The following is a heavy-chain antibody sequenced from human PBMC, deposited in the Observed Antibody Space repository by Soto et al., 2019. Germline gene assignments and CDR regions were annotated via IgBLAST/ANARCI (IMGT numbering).Heavy chain of an antibody. V-gene: IGHV3-30*18. CDR3: AKEWGAFDS. CDR2: ISYDGSNK. Sequence: QVQLVESGGGVVQPGSSLRLSCAASGFTFSNSVMHWVRQAPGKGLEWVALISYDGSNKYYADSVKGRFTISRDNYKNTLDLQMNSLRAEDTAVYYCAKEWGAFDSWGQGTMVTVSS. D-gene: IGHD1-26*01. CDR1: GFTFSNSV. J-gene: IGHJ3*02.